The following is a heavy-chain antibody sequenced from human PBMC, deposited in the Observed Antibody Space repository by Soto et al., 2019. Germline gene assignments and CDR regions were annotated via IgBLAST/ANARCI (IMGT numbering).Heavy chain of an antibody. V-gene: IGHV3-33*01. D-gene: IGHD1-26*01. J-gene: IGHJ4*02. CDR2: IWYDGTNK. CDR3: ARDRRVSGSYYDY. Sequence: ESGGGVVQPGMSLRLSCAASGFTFSSHGMHWVRQAPGKGLKWVAIIWYDGTNKYYADSVKGRFTISRDNSKNTLYLQMNSLRAEDTAVYYCARDRRVSGSYYDYWGQGTLVTVSS. CDR1: GFTFSSHG.